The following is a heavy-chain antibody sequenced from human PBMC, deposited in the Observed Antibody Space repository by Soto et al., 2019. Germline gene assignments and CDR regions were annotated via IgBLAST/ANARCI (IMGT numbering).Heavy chain of an antibody. J-gene: IGHJ4*02. CDR2: IWSDGNNR. Sequence: QVQLVESGGGVVQPGRSLRLSCAASGFMFSNHGMHWVRQAPCKGLEWVAVIWSDGNNRYYADSVKGRFTIPRDNSKNTVYLQMNSLRAEDTAVYYCVRGDNWNDEASDYWGQGTLVTVSS. V-gene: IGHV3-33*01. CDR1: GFMFSNHG. CDR3: VRGDNWNDEASDY. D-gene: IGHD1-1*01.